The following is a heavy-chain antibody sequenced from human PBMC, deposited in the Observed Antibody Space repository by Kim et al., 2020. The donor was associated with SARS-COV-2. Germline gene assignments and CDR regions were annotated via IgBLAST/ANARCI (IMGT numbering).Heavy chain of an antibody. J-gene: IGHJ6*02. CDR3: ARVNWNDVYYGMDV. Sequence: GGSLRLSCAASGFTVSSNYMSWVRQAPGKGLEWVSLIYSGGSTSYADSVEGRFTISRDNSKNTLFLQMNSLGAEDTAVYYCARVNWNDVYYGMDVWGQGTTVTVSS. CDR2: IYSGGST. D-gene: IGHD1-1*01. CDR1: GFTVSSNY. V-gene: IGHV3-66*01.